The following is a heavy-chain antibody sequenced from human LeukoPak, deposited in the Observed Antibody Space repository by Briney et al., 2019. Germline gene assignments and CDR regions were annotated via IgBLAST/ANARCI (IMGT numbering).Heavy chain of an antibody. J-gene: IGHJ5*02. Sequence: GGSLRLSCAASGFTFSSYAMSWVRQAPGKWLEWVSAISGSGGSTYYADSVKGRFTISRDNSKNTLYLQMNSLRAEDMAVYYCAKGKQQLVRKWFDPWGQGTLVTVSS. V-gene: IGHV3-23*01. CDR2: ISGSGGST. D-gene: IGHD6-13*01. CDR3: AKGKQQLVRKWFDP. CDR1: GFTFSSYA.